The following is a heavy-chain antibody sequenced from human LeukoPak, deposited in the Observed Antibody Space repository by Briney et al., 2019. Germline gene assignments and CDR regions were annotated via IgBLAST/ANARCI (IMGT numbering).Heavy chain of an antibody. CDR2: MNPNSGNT. CDR3: ARESIAAAYYYGMDV. D-gene: IGHD6-13*01. Sequence: ASVKVSCKASGYTFTSYDINWVRQATGQGLEWMGWMNPNSGNTGYAQKFQGRVTMTRNTSISTAYMELSSLRSEDTAVYYCARESIAAAYYYGMDVWGQGTTVTVSS. J-gene: IGHJ6*02. V-gene: IGHV1-8*01. CDR1: GYTFTSYD.